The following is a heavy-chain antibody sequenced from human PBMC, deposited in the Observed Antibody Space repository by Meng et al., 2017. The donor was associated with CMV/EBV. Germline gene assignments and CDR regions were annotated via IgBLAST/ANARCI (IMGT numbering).Heavy chain of an antibody. CDR2: ISSSSSYI. Sequence: GGSLRLSCAASGFTFSSYSMNWVRQAPGKGLEWVSSISSSSSYIYYADSVKGRFTISRDNAKNSLYLQMNSLRAEDTAVYYCARGSRGPRITGTDYWGQGTLVTVSS. J-gene: IGHJ4*02. CDR3: ARGSRGPRITGTDY. D-gene: IGHD1-20*01. CDR1: GFTFSSYS. V-gene: IGHV3-21*01.